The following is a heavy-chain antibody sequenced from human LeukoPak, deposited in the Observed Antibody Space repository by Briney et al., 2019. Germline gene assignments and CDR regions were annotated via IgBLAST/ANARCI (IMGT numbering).Heavy chain of an antibody. V-gene: IGHV3-23*01. J-gene: IGHJ6*02. CDR3: AKAPAGTIFYYYYGMDV. CDR1: GFTFSSYA. D-gene: IGHD1-7*01. CDR2: ISGSGGST. Sequence: GGSLRLFCAASGFTFSSYAMSWVRQASGKGLEWVSAISGSGGSTYYADSVKGRFTISRDNSKNTLYLQMNSLRAEDTAVYYCAKAPAGTIFYYYYGMDVWGQGTTVTVSS.